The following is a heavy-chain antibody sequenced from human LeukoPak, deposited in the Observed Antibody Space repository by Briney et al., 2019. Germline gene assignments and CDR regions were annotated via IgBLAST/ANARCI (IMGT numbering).Heavy chain of an antibody. CDR2: ISYDGSNK. J-gene: IGHJ4*02. Sequence: GGSLRLSCAASGFTFSSYGMHWVRQAPGKGLEWVAVISYDGSNKYYADSVKGRFTISRDNSKNTLYLQMNSLRAEDTAVYYCAKDWSAIAAAGLFDYWGQGTLVTVSS. CDR3: AKDWSAIAAAGLFDY. CDR1: GFTFSSYG. V-gene: IGHV3-30*18. D-gene: IGHD6-13*01.